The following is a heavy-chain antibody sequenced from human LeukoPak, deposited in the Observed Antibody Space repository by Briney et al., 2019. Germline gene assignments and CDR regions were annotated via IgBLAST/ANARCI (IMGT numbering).Heavy chain of an antibody. CDR2: TYTSGST. CDR3: AGDYYDSSGYYYDY. V-gene: IGHV4-4*07. CDR1: GGSISSYY. Sequence: SETLSLTCTVSGGSISSYYGSWIRQPAGKGLEWIGRTYTSGSTNYNPSLKSRVTMSVDTSKNQFSLKLCSVTAADTAVYYCAGDYYDSSGYYYDYWGQGTLVTVSS. D-gene: IGHD3-22*01. J-gene: IGHJ4*02.